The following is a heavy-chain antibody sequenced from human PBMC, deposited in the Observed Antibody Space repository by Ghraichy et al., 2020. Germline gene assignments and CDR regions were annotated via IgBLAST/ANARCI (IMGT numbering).Heavy chain of an antibody. Sequence: SETLPLTCTVSGVSIGDVAYYWAWIRQPPGKGPEWIGSIYYDGRTYHNPSLESRITMSIDTSKSPFSLKLSSVTAADTSIYYCARHSLVQGLLVTAPLLDFCGKGTRVTVSS. CDR1: GVSIGDVAYY. CDR3: ARHSLVQGLLVTAPLLDF. D-gene: IGHD2-8*02. V-gene: IGHV4-39*01. CDR2: IYYDGRT. J-gene: IGHJ4*02.